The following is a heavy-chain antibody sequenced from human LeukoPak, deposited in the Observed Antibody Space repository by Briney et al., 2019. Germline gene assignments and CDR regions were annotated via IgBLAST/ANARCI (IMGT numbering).Heavy chain of an antibody. CDR3: AREGSGYSTNFDY. Sequence: PSQTLSLTCAVSGGPITCGGYYWTWIRQHPGKGLEWIGSIHYRGTTYYNPSLLSRGTISVDTSKNQFSLKLNSVTAADTAVYFCAREGSGYSTNFDYWGQGTLVTVSS. V-gene: IGHV4-39*07. J-gene: IGHJ4*02. CDR1: GGPITCGGYY. D-gene: IGHD3-3*01. CDR2: IHYRGTT.